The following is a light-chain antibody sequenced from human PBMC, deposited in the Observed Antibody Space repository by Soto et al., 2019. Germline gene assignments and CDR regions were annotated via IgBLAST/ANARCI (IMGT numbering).Light chain of an antibody. CDR1: QSVGSS. CDR2: DAS. V-gene: IGKV3-11*01. Sequence: EIVLTQSPATLSLSPGERATLSCRASQSVGSSLAWYQQKPGQAPRLLIYDASNRATGIPARFSGSGSGTDFTLTISSLEPEDFAVYYCQEYNNWHPVTFGGGTKVDIK. CDR3: QEYNNWHPVT. J-gene: IGKJ4*01.